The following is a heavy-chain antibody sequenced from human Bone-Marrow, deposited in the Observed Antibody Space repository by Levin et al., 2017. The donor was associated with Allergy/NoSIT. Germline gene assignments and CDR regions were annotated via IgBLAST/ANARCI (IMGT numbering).Heavy chain of an antibody. CDR1: GFTFTTYA. CDR2: LSGSGGST. D-gene: IGHD5-18*01. V-gene: IGHV3-23*01. CDR3: AKNTYGVVLGAFDV. J-gene: IGHJ3*01. Sequence: GGSLRLSCAASGFTFTTYAMNWVRQAPGKGLEWVSGLSGSGGSTYFADSVKGRFTISRDNSKTTLYLQMNSLRAEDTAVSYCAKNTYGVVLGAFDVWGQGRIVTVSS.